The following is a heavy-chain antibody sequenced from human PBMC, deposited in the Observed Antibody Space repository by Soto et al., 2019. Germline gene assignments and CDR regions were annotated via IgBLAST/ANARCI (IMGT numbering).Heavy chain of an antibody. CDR3: VKERADFVTVPHATSGMDV. CDR2: LSYDGNHD. CDR1: GFSFNKFG. J-gene: IGHJ6*02. Sequence: QIQLVQSGGGVVQPGGSLRLSCTASGFSFNKFGMHWVRQTPGKGLEWVASLSYDGNHDFYADSVTGRLIISRDNSKNTLYMQVNTLTVDVRAVYYCVKERADFVTVPHATSGMDVWGPGTTVTVSS. D-gene: IGHD2-15*01. V-gene: IGHV3-30*18.